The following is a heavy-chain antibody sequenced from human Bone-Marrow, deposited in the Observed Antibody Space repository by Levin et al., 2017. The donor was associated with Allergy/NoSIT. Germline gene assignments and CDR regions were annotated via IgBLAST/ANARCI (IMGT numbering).Heavy chain of an antibody. CDR2: ISNDGRDK. Sequence: LSLTCAASGFTFSRFPMHWVRQAPGKGLEWVVVISNDGRDKHYADSVRGRFTISRDNSKNTLYLQMNSLRADDTAVYYCARDRQIAAADYYFDYWGQGTLVTVSS. CDR1: GFTFSRFP. J-gene: IGHJ4*02. CDR3: ARDRQIAAADYYFDY. D-gene: IGHD6-13*01. V-gene: IGHV3-30*04.